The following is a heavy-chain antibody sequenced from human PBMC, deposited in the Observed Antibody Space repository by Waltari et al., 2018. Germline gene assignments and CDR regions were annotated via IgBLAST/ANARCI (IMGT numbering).Heavy chain of an antibody. Sequence: EVQLVESGGGLFQPGGSLRLSCAASGFPVTANYMSWGRQAPGKGLEWVSVIYTDGRTYYEDSVKGRFTVSRSDSKTTLYLQMNSLRAEDTAMYYCARDGFPDDYGDYLGYWGQGTLVTVSS. D-gene: IGHD4-17*01. CDR1: GFPVTANY. J-gene: IGHJ4*02. CDR2: IYTDGRT. CDR3: ARDGFPDDYGDYLGY. V-gene: IGHV3-53*01.